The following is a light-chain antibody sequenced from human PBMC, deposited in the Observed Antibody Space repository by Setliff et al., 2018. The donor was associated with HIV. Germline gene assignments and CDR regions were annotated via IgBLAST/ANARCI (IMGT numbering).Light chain of an antibody. CDR1: NIGSKS. J-gene: IGLJ1*01. V-gene: IGLV3-21*04. CDR3: QVWDSSSDHPYV. CDR2: YDS. Sequence: SYELTQPPSVSVAPGKTARITCGGNNIGSKSVHWYQQKPGQAPVLVISYDSDRPSGTPERFSGSNSGNTATLTISRVEAGDEADYYCQVWDSSSDHPYVFGTGTKSPS.